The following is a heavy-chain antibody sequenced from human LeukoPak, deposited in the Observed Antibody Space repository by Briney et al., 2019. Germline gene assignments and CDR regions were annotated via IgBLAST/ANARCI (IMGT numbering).Heavy chain of an antibody. CDR2: IYSGGST. CDR3: ATRYYYDSSGYRDIDY. J-gene: IGHJ4*02. D-gene: IGHD3-22*01. CDR1: GFTVSSNY. Sequence: PGGSLRLSCAASGFTVSSNYMSWVRQAPGKGLEWVSLIYSGGSTYYADSVKGRFTISRDNSKNTLYLQMNSLRAEDTAVYYCATRYYYDSSGYRDIDYWGQGTLVTVSS. V-gene: IGHV3-53*01.